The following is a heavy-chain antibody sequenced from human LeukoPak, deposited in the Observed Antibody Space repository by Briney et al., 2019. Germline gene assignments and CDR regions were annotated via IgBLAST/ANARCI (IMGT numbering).Heavy chain of an antibody. J-gene: IGHJ3*02. CDR2: IYYSGGT. CDR3: ARIDFYYYYDSSGYYSGAFDI. D-gene: IGHD3-22*01. V-gene: IGHV4-59*01. Sequence: SETLSLTCTVSGGSISSYYWSWISQPPGKGLEWIGYIYYSGGTNYNPSLKSRVTISVDTSKNQSSLNLSSVTAADTAVYYCARIDFYYYYDSSGYYSGAFDIWGQGTMVTVSS. CDR1: GGSISSYY.